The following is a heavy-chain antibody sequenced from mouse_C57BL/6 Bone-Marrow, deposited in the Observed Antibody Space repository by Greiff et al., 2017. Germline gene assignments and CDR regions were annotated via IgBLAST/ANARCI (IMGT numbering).Heavy chain of an antibody. CDR2: IYPRSGNT. D-gene: IGHD2-1*01. CDR3: ARKGDGNYEGYAMDY. CDR1: GYTFTSYG. J-gene: IGHJ4*01. Sequence: VKLVESGAELARPGASVKLSCKASGYTFTSYGISWVKQRTGQGLEWIGEIYPRSGNTYSNEKFKGEATLTADKSSSTAYMGLRSLTSEDSAVYFCARKGDGNYEGYAMDYWGQGTSVTVSS. V-gene: IGHV1-81*01.